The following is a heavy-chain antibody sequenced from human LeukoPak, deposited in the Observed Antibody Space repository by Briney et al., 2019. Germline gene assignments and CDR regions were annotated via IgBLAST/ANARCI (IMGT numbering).Heavy chain of an antibody. Sequence: ASVKVSCKASGYTFTGYYMHWVRQAPGQGLEWMGWINPNSGGTNYAQKFQGRVTMTRDTSISTAYMELSRLRSDDTAVYYCARGGAGVMITFGGVIVGFDYWGQGTLVTVSS. CDR2: INPNSGGT. V-gene: IGHV1-2*02. J-gene: IGHJ4*02. CDR1: GYTFTGYY. D-gene: IGHD3-16*02. CDR3: ARGGAGVMITFGGVIVGFDY.